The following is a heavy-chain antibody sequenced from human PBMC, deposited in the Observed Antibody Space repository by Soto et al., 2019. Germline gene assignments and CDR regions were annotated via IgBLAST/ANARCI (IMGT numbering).Heavy chain of an antibody. CDR2: ISSSGSTI. CDR3: ARYYCSGGSCATKNFDY. J-gene: IGHJ4*02. CDR1: GFTFSDYY. Sequence: GGSLRLSCAASGFTFSDYYMSWIRQAPGKGLEWVSYISSSGSTIYYADSVKGRFTISRDNAKNSLYLQMNSLRAEDTAVYYCARYYCSGGSCATKNFDYWGQGTLVTVSS. V-gene: IGHV3-11*01. D-gene: IGHD2-15*01.